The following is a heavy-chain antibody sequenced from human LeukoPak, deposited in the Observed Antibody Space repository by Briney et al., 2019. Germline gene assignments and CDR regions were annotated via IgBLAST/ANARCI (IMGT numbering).Heavy chain of an antibody. CDR2: FDPEDGET. V-gene: IGHV1-24*01. CDR3: ARGDSRSYYFDY. Sequence: ASVKVSCKVSGYTLTELSMHWVRQAPGKGLEWMGGFDPEDGETIYAQKFQGRVTMTEDTSTDTAYMELRSLRSDDTAVYYCARGDSRSYYFDYWGQGTLVTVSS. CDR1: GYTLTELS. D-gene: IGHD3-22*01. J-gene: IGHJ4*02.